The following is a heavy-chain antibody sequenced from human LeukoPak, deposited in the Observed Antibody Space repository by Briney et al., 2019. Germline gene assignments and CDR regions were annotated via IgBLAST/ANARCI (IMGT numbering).Heavy chain of an antibody. D-gene: IGHD3-3*01. CDR2: IKRKIDGETI. V-gene: IGHV3-15*01. J-gene: IGHJ3*01. Sequence: PGGSQRLSCAASGFTFSNAWMSWVRQAPGKGLEWVGRIKRKIDGETIQYAAPVNGRFTISRDDSKSTAYLQMNSLKAEDTAVYYCTTGIFYYGDAYDAWGQGTMVIVSS. CDR1: GFTFSNAW. CDR3: TTGIFYYGDAYDA.